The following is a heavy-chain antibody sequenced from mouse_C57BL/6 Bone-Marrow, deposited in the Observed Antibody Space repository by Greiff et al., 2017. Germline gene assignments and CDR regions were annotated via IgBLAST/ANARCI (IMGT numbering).Heavy chain of an antibody. D-gene: IGHD1-1*01. CDR1: GYTFTDYE. V-gene: IGHV1-15*01. CDR2: IDPETGGT. CDR3: TVFHYYLYYYGVDY. Sequence: QVQLQQSGAELVRPGASVTLSCKASGYTFTDYEMHWVKQTPVDGLEWIGAIDPETGGTAYNQKFKGKAILTADKSSSTAYMELRSLTSEDSAVYYCTVFHYYLYYYGVDYWGQGTSVTVSS. J-gene: IGHJ4*01.